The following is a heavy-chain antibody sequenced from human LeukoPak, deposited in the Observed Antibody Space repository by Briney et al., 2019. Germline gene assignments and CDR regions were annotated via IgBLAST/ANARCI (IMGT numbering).Heavy chain of an antibody. CDR1: GFTVSSNY. Sequence: GGSLRLSCAASGFTVSSNYMSWVRQAPGKGLEWVSVIYSGGSTYYADSVKGRFTISRDNSKNTLYLQMNSLRAEDTAVYCCARKDYQKSAAFDIWGQGTMVTVSS. V-gene: IGHV3-53*01. CDR3: ARKDYQKSAAFDI. J-gene: IGHJ3*02. CDR2: IYSGGST. D-gene: IGHD4-11*01.